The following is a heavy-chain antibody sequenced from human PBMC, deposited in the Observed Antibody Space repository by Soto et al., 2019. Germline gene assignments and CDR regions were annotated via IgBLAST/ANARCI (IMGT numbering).Heavy chain of an antibody. V-gene: IGHV3-30*18. CDR1: GFTFSSYG. CDR3: AKARSGGRAIGYYFDY. J-gene: IGHJ4*02. Sequence: GGSLRLSCAASGFTFSSYGMHWVRQAPGKGLEWVAVISYDGSNKYYADSVKGRFTISRDNSKNTLYLQMKSLRTEETAAYYSAKARSGGRAIGYYFDYWGQGTLVTVSS. D-gene: IGHD2-15*01. CDR2: ISYDGSNK.